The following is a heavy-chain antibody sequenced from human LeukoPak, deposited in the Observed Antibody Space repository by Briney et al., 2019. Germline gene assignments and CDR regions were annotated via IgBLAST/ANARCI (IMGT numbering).Heavy chain of an antibody. Sequence: TGGSLRLSCAASGFTFSSNWMHWVRQAPEKGLVWVSRINSDGSSTNYADSVRGRFTISRDNAKNTLYLQMNSLRAEDTAVYYCANYGSGYFYYWGQGTLVTVSS. V-gene: IGHV3-74*01. D-gene: IGHD3-3*01. CDR1: GFTFSSNW. CDR3: ANYGSGYFYY. CDR2: INSDGSST. J-gene: IGHJ4*02.